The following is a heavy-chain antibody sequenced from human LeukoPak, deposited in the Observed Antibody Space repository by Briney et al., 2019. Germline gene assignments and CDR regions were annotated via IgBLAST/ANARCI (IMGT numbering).Heavy chain of an antibody. D-gene: IGHD3-22*01. CDR3: ARDSGDYYASSGYNWFDP. CDR1: GYTFTGYY. CDR2: INPNSGGT. V-gene: IGHV1-2*06. Sequence: ASVKVSCKASGYTFTGYYMHWVRQAPGQGLEWMGRINPNSGGTNYAQKFQGRVTMTRDTSISTAYMELSRLRSDATAVYYCARDSGDYYASSGYNWFDPWGQGTLVTVSS. J-gene: IGHJ5*02.